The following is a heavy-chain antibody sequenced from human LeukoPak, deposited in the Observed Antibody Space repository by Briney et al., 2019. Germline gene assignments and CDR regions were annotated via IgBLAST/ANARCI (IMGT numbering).Heavy chain of an antibody. V-gene: IGHV3-21*01. CDR1: AFTFSSYS. J-gene: IGHJ4*02. Sequence: GGSLSLSCAASAFTFSSYSMNWVRQAPGKGLEWVSSISSSSNYIYYADSMKGRFTISRDNAKNSLYLQMNSLRAEDTAVYYCARWARYSGSYDVNDYWGQGTLVTVSS. D-gene: IGHD1-26*01. CDR2: ISSSSNYI. CDR3: ARWARYSGSYDVNDY.